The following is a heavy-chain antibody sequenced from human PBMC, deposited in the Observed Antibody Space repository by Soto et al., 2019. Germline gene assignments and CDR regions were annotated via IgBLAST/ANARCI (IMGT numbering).Heavy chain of an antibody. CDR3: ARGQRFSDSFDP. CDR2: IYSSGGT. CDR1: GGAISSYY. D-gene: IGHD3-3*01. J-gene: IGHJ5*02. Sequence: SETLSLTCTVSGGAISSYYWTWIRQSAGKGLEWIGRIYSSGGTKYNPPLQSRVTMSLDTSKNQFSLRLSSVTAADTAVYYCARGQRFSDSFDPWGQGTLVTVSS. V-gene: IGHV4-4*07.